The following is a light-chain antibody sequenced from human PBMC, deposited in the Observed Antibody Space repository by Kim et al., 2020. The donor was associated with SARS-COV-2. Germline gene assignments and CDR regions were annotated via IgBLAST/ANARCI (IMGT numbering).Light chain of an antibody. J-gene: IGKJ2*01. CDR2: KAS. V-gene: IGKV1-5*03. CDR1: QSISSW. Sequence: DIQMTQSPSTLSASVGDRVTITCRSSQSISSWLAWYQQKPGKAPKLLIYKASSLESGVPSRFSGSGSGTEFTLTISSLQPDDFATYYCQQYNNYLYTFGQGTNWRS. CDR3: QQYNNYLYT.